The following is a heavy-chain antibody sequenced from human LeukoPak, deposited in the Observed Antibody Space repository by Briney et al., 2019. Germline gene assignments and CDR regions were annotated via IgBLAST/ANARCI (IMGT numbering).Heavy chain of an antibody. J-gene: IGHJ4*02. D-gene: IGHD6-19*01. Sequence: GGSQSLFCAPSGLTFSMFWMLWARHAPGEGLECVSRINTDGTVTTYADSMKGRFTDSRDNADNTMFLQMNRVRDEDAAVYYCATKQWLAPPPDSWGQGTPVTVSS. V-gene: IGHV3-74*01. CDR1: GLTFSMFW. CDR2: INTDGTVT. CDR3: ATKQWLAPPPDS.